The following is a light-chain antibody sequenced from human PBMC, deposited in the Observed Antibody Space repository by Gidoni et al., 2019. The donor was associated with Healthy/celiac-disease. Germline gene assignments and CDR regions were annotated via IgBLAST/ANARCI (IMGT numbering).Light chain of an antibody. CDR2: EVS. Sequence: QSALTQPASVSVSPGQSITISCTGTSSYVGGYNYVSWYQQHPGKAPKLMIYEVSTRPSGVSNRFSGSKSGNTASLTISGLQAEDEADYYCSSYTSSSTLSYVFGTGTKVTVL. J-gene: IGLJ1*01. V-gene: IGLV2-14*01. CDR1: SSYVGGYNY. CDR3: SSYTSSSTLSYV.